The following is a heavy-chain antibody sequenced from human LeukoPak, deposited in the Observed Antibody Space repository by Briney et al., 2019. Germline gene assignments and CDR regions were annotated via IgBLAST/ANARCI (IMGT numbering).Heavy chain of an antibody. D-gene: IGHD6-13*01. CDR2: IYYSGST. Sequence: ASETLSLTCTVSGGSISSSSYYWGWIRQPPGKGLEWTGSIYYSGSTYYNPSLKSRVTISVDTSKNQFSLKLSSVTAADTAVYYCARRLAAAKEPFDYWGQGTLVTVSS. J-gene: IGHJ4*02. CDR1: GGSISSSSYY. CDR3: ARRLAAAKEPFDY. V-gene: IGHV4-39*01.